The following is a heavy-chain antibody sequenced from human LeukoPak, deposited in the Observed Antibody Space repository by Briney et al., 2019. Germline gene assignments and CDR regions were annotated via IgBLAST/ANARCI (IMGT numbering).Heavy chain of an antibody. D-gene: IGHD4-17*01. V-gene: IGHV3-30*18. CDR1: GFTFSSYS. Sequence: PGGSLRLSCAASGFTFSSYSMNWVRQAPGKGLEWVALILYDGSNKYYADSVKGRFTISRDNSKNTLYLQMNSLRTEDTAVYYCAKLLSYADRDYWGQGTLVTVSS. J-gene: IGHJ4*02. CDR2: ILYDGSNK. CDR3: AKLLSYADRDY.